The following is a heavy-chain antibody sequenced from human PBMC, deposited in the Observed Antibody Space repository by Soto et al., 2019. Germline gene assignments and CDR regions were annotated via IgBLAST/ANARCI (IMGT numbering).Heavy chain of an antibody. D-gene: IGHD4-17*01. V-gene: IGHV3-23*01. CDR2: VSGNGGNT. Sequence: GGSLRLSCVASGFSFSSYTMNWVRQAPGKGLEWVSGVSGNGGNTYYADSVKGRFSISRDNSKNTLYLQMNSLRAEDTAVYYCASRPRYGDYDYWGQGTLVTVSS. CDR3: ASRPRYGDYDY. J-gene: IGHJ4*02. CDR1: GFSFSSYT.